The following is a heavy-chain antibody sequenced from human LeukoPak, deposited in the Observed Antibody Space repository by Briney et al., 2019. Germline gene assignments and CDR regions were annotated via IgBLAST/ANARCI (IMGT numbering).Heavy chain of an antibody. J-gene: IGHJ3*02. Sequence: SETLSLTCTVSGVSISSYYWSWIRQPPGKGLEWIGYIYYSGSTNYNPSLKSRVTISVDTSKNQFSLKLTSVTAADTAVYYCARDQNRAFDIWGQGTRVTVSS. CDR2: IYYSGST. CDR1: GVSISSYY. V-gene: IGHV4-59*01. CDR3: ARDQNRAFDI. D-gene: IGHD1-14*01.